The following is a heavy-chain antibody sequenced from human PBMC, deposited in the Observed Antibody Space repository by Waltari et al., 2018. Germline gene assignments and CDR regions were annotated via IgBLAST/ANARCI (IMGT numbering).Heavy chain of an antibody. D-gene: IGHD6-13*01. V-gene: IGHV4-61*02. CDR3: ARDLSAAAGFDY. CDR1: GGSISSGRYY. Sequence: QVQLQESGPGLVKPSQTLSLTCTVSGGSISSGRYYWSWIRQPAGKGLEWIGRIYTSGSTNYNPSLKSRVTISVDTSKNQFSLKLSSVTAADTAVYYCARDLSAAAGFDYWGQGTLVTVSS. J-gene: IGHJ4*02. CDR2: IYTSGST.